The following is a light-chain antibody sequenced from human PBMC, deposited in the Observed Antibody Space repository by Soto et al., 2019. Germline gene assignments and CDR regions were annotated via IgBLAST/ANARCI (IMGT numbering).Light chain of an antibody. CDR2: GAS. J-gene: IGKJ4*01. V-gene: IGKV3-15*01. CDR3: QQYNNWPPEIT. Sequence: EIVMTQSPATLSVSPGERATLSCRASQSVSSNLAWYQQKPGPAPRLLIYGASTRTTGIPARFSVSGSGTEFTLTISSLQFEDFAVYYCQQYNNWPPEITFGGGTKVEIK. CDR1: QSVSSN.